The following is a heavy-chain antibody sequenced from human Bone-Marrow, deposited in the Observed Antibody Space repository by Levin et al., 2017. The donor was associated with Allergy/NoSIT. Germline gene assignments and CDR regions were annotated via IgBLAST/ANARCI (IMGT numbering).Heavy chain of an antibody. CDR3: ARGRQCISANCRDSYHYGMDV. Sequence: GESLKISCKASGYTVSTFDINWVRQATGQGLEWMGWMNLNSGNTAYAQKFQGRVTMTRNTSISTAYMELSSLTSEDTAVYYCARGRQCISANCRDSYHYGMDVWGQGTTVTVSS. V-gene: IGHV1-8*01. D-gene: IGHD2-15*01. CDR2: MNLNSGNT. J-gene: IGHJ6*02. CDR1: GYTVSTFD.